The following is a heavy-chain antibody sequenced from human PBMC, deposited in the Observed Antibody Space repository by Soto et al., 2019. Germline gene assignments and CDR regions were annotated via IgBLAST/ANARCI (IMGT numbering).Heavy chain of an antibody. D-gene: IGHD2-15*01. Sequence: QVQLVESGGGLVKPGGSLRLSCAASGFTFSGYYMSWIRQAPGKGLECISYISSSGDRTKYADSVKGRFTISRDNAKKSLYLQMNSLSAEDTAVYYCVREAAYYFDYWGQGTLVTVSS. CDR3: VREAAYYFDY. V-gene: IGHV3-11*05. CDR2: ISSSGDRT. CDR1: GFTFSGYY. J-gene: IGHJ4*02.